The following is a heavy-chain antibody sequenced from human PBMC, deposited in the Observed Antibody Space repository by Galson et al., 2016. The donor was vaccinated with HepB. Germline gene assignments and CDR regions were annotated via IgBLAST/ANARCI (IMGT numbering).Heavy chain of an antibody. J-gene: IGHJ4*02. CDR1: GFTFSSHN. V-gene: IGHV3-33*03. D-gene: IGHD1-26*01. CDR3: ATLAIVGPTEEDC. Sequence: LRLSCAASGFTFSSHNMHWVRQAPGKGLEWVAVIWYGGDHKYYADSVKDRFIISRDNSNSTVFLQMNSLRVEDTAIYYCATLAIVGPTEEDCWGQGTLVTVSS. CDR2: IWYGGDHK.